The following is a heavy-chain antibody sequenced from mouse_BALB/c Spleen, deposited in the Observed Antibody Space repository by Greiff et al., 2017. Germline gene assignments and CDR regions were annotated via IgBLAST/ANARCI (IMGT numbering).Heavy chain of an antibody. CDR3: VRPYYGSSYYAMDY. Sequence: EVQRVESGGGLVQPKGSLKLSCAASGFTFNTYAMNWVRQAPGKGLEWVARIRSKSNNYATYYADSVKDRFTISRDDSQSMLYLQMNNLKTEDTAMYYCVRPYYGSSYYAMDYWGQGTSVTVSS. V-gene: IGHV10-1*02. CDR2: IRSKSNNYAT. J-gene: IGHJ4*01. CDR1: GFTFNTYA. D-gene: IGHD1-1*01.